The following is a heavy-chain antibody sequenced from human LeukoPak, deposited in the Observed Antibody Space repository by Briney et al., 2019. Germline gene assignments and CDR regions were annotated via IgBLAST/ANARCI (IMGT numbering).Heavy chain of an antibody. Sequence: GESLKISCKASGYGFSSYHITWVRQMPGKGLEWMGIIHCGDSETRYSPSFQGQVTISVDKSINTAYLHWTSLEASDTATYYCARNRQYSGYPPGSFDIWGLGTMVAVSS. D-gene: IGHD5-12*01. CDR3: ARNRQYSGYPPGSFDI. CDR2: IHCGDSET. CDR1: GYGFSSYH. J-gene: IGHJ3*02. V-gene: IGHV5-51*01.